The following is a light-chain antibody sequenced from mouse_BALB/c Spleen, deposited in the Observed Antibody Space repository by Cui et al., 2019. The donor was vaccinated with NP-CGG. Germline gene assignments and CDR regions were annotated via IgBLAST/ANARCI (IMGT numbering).Light chain of an antibody. J-gene: IGLJ1*01. CDR3: ALWYSNHWV. V-gene: IGLV1*01. Sequence: QAVVTQESALTTSPGETVTFTCRSSTGAVTTSNYANWVQEKPDHLFTGLIGGTNNRVQGVPARFSGSLIGDKAALTITGAQTEDETIYFCALWYSNHWVFGGGTKLTVL. CDR1: TGAVTTSNY. CDR2: GTN.